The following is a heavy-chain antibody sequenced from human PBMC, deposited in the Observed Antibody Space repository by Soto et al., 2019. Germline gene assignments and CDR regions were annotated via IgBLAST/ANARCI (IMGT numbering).Heavy chain of an antibody. CDR1: GGSISSYY. CDR2: IYYSGST. CDR3: ARESRWLQSPYYFDY. D-gene: IGHD5-12*01. V-gene: IGHV4-59*01. Sequence: SETLSLTCTVSGGSISSYYWGWIRQPPGKGLEWIGYIYYSGSTNYNPSLKSRVTISVDTSKNQFSLKLSSVTAADTAVYYCARESRWLQSPYYFDYWGQGTLVTVPQ. J-gene: IGHJ4*02.